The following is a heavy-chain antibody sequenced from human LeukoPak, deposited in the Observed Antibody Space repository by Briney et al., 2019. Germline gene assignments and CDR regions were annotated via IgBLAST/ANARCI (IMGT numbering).Heavy chain of an antibody. V-gene: IGHV3-43*02. CDR3: ARDHVYGGADY. D-gene: IGHD5/OR15-5a*01. Sequence: QPGGSLRLSCAAPGFTFYNYAMHWVRQAPGKGLEWVSLTSGDGITTYFADSVKGRFTISRDNSKSSLFLQMNSLRTENTALYYCARDHVYGGADYWGQGTLVTVSS. J-gene: IGHJ4*02. CDR2: TSGDGITT. CDR1: GFTFYNYA.